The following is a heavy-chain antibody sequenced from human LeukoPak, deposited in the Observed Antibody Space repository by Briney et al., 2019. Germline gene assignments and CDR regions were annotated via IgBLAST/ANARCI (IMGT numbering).Heavy chain of an antibody. J-gene: IGHJ4*02. Sequence: GGSLRLSCAASGFTFSSYWMHWVRQAPGKGLEWVSSISDSGGNTYYADSVKGRFTISRDNSKNTLYMQLNSLRGEDTAVYYCAKDYRSSGDYHSFDSWGQGTLLTVSS. CDR2: ISDSGGNT. D-gene: IGHD3-22*01. V-gene: IGHV3-23*01. CDR3: AKDYRSSGDYHSFDS. CDR1: GFTFSSYW.